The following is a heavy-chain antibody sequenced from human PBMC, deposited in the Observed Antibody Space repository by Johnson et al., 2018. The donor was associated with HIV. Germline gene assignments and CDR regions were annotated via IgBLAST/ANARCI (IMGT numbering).Heavy chain of an antibody. D-gene: IGHD6-13*01. CDR3: AKDLRSISWTNDSFAM. CDR1: GLTVSTND. CDR2: IYSGDST. V-gene: IGHV3-66*01. Sequence: VHLVESGGGVVQPGRSLRLSCAASGLTVSTNDINWVRQAPGKGLEWVAIIYSGDSTYYADSLEGRFTISRDKSKNTGYLQMNSLRVEDTAGYYCAKDLRSISWTNDSFAMWGQGTMVTVSS. J-gene: IGHJ3*02.